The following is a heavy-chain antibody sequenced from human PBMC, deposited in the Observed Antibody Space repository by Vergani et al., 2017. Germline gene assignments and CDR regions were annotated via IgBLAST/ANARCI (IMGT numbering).Heavy chain of an antibody. Sequence: QVQLVQSGAEVKKPGASVKVSCKASGYTFTSYDINWVRQATGQGLEWMGWMNPNSGNTGYAQKFQGRVTITRNTSISTAYMELSSLRSEDTAVYYCARGGSIAAPSYLYYFYMDVWGKGTSVTVSS. J-gene: IGHJ6*03. D-gene: IGHD6-6*01. V-gene: IGHV1-8*03. CDR2: MNPNSGNT. CDR1: GYTFTSYD. CDR3: ARGGSIAAPSYLYYFYMDV.